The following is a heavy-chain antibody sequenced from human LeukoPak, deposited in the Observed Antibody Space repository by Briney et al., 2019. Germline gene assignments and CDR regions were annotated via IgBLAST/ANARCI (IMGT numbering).Heavy chain of an antibody. CDR1: GYTFTDYY. D-gene: IGHD2-2*01. V-gene: IGHV1-2*02. Sequence: ASVKVSCKASGYTFTDYYMHWVRQAPGQGLEWMGWINPKSGGRSYAQRFQGRVTMTRDTSISTAYMELSRLRSDDTPVYYCATGERLVPAAMWFDYWGQGTLVTVSS. CDR2: INPKSGGR. J-gene: IGHJ4*02. CDR3: ATGERLVPAAMWFDY.